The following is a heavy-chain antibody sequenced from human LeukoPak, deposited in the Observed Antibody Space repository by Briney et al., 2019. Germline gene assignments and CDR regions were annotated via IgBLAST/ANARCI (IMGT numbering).Heavy chain of an antibody. V-gene: IGHV3-48*03. Sequence: GGSLRLSCAASGFTFSSYEMNWVRQAPGKGLEWVSYISSSGSSIYYADSMKGRFTISRDNAKNSLYLQMNSLRAEDTALYYCAKDNDRDYYGSGSYYEDWFDPWGQGTLVTVSS. CDR3: AKDNDRDYYGSGSYYEDWFDP. CDR2: ISSSGSSI. CDR1: GFTFSSYE. D-gene: IGHD3-10*01. J-gene: IGHJ5*02.